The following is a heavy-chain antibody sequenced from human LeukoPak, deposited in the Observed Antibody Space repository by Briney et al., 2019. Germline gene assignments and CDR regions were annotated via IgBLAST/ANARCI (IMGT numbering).Heavy chain of an antibody. V-gene: IGHV3-21*01. Sequence: GGSLRLSCAASGFTFSRYSMNWVRQAPGKGLEWLSSTSSTSIYTYYADSVKGRFTISRDNSKNTLYLQMNSLRAEDTAVYYCARESYSSSWYASHDYWGQGTLVTVSS. CDR1: GFTFSRYS. D-gene: IGHD6-13*01. CDR2: TSSTSIYT. J-gene: IGHJ4*02. CDR3: ARESYSSSWYASHDY.